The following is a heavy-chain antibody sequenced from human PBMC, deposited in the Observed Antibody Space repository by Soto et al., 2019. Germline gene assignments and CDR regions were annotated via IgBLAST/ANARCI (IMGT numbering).Heavy chain of an antibody. CDR1: GGSFSGYY. V-gene: IGHV4-34*01. J-gene: IGHJ6*02. CDR2: INHSGST. Sequence: QVQLQQWGAGLLKPSETLSLTCAVYGGSFSGYYWSWIRQPPGKGLEWIGEINHSGSTNYNPSLKGRVTISVDTAKNQFSLKLSSVTAADTAVYYCARGGGDIVVVPAARCMDVWGQGTTVTVSS. CDR3: ARGGGDIVVVPAARCMDV. D-gene: IGHD2-2*01.